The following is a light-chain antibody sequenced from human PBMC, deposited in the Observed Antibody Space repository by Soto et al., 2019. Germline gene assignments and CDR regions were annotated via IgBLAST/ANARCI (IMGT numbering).Light chain of an antibody. J-gene: IGKJ1*01. V-gene: IGKV1-5*01. CDR2: DAS. CDR1: QSISSW. CDR3: KQYNSYFTWT. Sequence: DIQMTQSPSTLSASVGDRVTITCRASQSISSWLAWYPQKPGKAPKLLIYDASSLESGVPSRFSGSGYGTEFTLNISSLQPDDFATYYCKQYNSYFTWTFGQGTKVEIK.